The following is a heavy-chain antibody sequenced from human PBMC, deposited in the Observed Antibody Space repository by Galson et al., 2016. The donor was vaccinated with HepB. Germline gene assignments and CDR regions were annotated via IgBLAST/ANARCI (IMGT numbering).Heavy chain of an antibody. CDR1: GYNFASSW. D-gene: IGHD6-19*01. Sequence: QSGAEVKKPGESLQISCNGSGYNFASSWIVWVRQRPGKGMEWMGIIYPGDSDTRYGSSFQGQVTISADKSISTAYLEWSSLEASDSAVYYCARMQWLVDWYLDLWGQGTLVTVSS. CDR2: IYPGDSDT. CDR3: ARMQWLVDWYLDL. V-gene: IGHV5-51*01. J-gene: IGHJ2*01.